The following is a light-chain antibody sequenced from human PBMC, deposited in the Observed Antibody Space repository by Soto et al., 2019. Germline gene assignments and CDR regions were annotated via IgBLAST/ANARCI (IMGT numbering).Light chain of an antibody. V-gene: IGKV1-5*03. CDR1: QTISSW. J-gene: IGKJ3*01. CDR3: QQYNSYSPEVT. CDR2: KAS. Sequence: DIQMTQSPSTLSGSVGDRVTITCRASQTISSWLAWYQQKPGKAPKLLIYKASTLKSGVPSRFSGSGSGTEFTLTISSLQPDDFATYYCQQYNSYSPEVTFGPGTKVDIK.